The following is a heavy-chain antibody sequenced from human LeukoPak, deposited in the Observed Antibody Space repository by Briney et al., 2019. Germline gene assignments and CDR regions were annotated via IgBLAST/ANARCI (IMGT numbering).Heavy chain of an antibody. CDR1: GFTFSTYA. J-gene: IGHJ4*02. CDR3: ARQYCSGGSCYLGIDY. CDR2: IRYDGSNK. Sequence: PGGSLRLSCAASGFTFSTYAMHWVRQAPGKGLEWVAFIRYDGSNKYYADSVKGRFTISRESSKNTLYLQMNSLRAEDTAVYYCARQYCSGGSCYLGIDYWGQGTLVTVSS. V-gene: IGHV3-30*02. D-gene: IGHD2-15*01.